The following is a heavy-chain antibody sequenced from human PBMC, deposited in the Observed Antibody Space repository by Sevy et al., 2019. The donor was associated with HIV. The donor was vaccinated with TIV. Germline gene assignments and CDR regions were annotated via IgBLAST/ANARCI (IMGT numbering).Heavy chain of an antibody. CDR3: ARGDCTGGVCYISVGMDV. D-gene: IGHD2-8*02. J-gene: IGHJ6*02. CDR2: ISAYNGNT. CDR1: GYTFTSYG. V-gene: IGHV1-18*01. Sequence: ASVKVSCKASGYTFTSYGISWVRQAPGQGLEWMGWISAYNGNTNYAQKLQGRVTMTTDTSTSTAYMELRSLRSDDTAVYYCARGDCTGGVCYISVGMDVWGQGTTVTVSS.